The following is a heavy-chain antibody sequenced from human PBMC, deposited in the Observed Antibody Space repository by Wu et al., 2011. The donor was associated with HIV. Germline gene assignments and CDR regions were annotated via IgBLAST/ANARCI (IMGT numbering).Heavy chain of an antibody. Sequence: VQLVQSGAEVKKPGESLKISCKSSGYSFTSYWIGWVRQMPGKGLEWMGVIYPGDSDTRYSPSFQGQVTISADKSISTAYLQWSSLKASDTAMYYCARHLPNYGDYGRWFDPWGQGTLVTVSS. CDR1: GYSFTSYW. V-gene: IGHV5-51*01. CDR2: IYPGDSDT. D-gene: IGHD4-17*01. CDR3: ARHLPNYGDYGRWFDP. J-gene: IGHJ5*02.